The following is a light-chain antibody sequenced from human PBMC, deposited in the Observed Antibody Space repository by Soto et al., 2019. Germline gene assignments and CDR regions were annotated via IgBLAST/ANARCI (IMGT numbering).Light chain of an antibody. CDR1: QSLLHSNGYNY. V-gene: IGKV2-28*01. CDR2: LGS. J-gene: IGKJ1*01. Sequence: DIVMTQSPLSLPVTPREPASISCRSSQSLLHSNGYNYLDWYLQKPGQSPQLLIYLGSNRASGVPDRFNGSGSGTDFTLKISRVEAEDVGVYYCMQALQTRTFGQGTKVDIK. CDR3: MQALQTRT.